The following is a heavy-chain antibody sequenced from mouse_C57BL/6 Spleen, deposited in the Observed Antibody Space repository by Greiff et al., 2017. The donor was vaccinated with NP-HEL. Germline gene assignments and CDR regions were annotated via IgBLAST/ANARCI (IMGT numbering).Heavy chain of an antibody. Sequence: DVQLQESGGGLVKPGGSLKLSCAASGFTFSSYAMSWVRQTPEKRLEWVATISDGGSYTYYPDNVKGRFTISRDNAKNNLYLQMSHLKSEDTAMYYCARDSNSYAMDYWGQGTSVTVSS. CDR3: ARDSNSYAMDY. CDR2: ISDGGSYT. J-gene: IGHJ4*01. D-gene: IGHD2-5*01. CDR1: GFTFSSYA. V-gene: IGHV5-4*01.